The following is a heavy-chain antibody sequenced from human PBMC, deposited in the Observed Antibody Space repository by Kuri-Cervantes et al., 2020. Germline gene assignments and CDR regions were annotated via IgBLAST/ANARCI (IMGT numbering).Heavy chain of an antibody. J-gene: IGHJ2*01. CDR3: ARVFSSSLDL. CDR2: ISNSGSTT. V-gene: IGHV3-11*04. CDR1: GFTFNDYY. D-gene: IGHD6-13*01. Sequence: GGSLRLSCAASGFTFNDYYMGWIRQAPGKGLEWVSYISNSGSTTYYADSVKGRFTISRDNAKNSLYLQMNSLRAGDTAVYYCARVFSSSLDLWGRGTLVTVSS.